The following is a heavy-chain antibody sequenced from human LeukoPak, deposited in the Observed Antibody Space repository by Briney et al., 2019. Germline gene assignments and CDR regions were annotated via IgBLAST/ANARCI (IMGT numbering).Heavy chain of an antibody. J-gene: IGHJ3*02. CDR1: GFTFSSYA. D-gene: IGHD6-13*01. Sequence: GGSLRLSCAASGFTFSSYAMSWVRQAPGKGLEWVSAISGSPGSTYYADSVKGRFTISRDNSKNTLYLQMNSLRAEDTAVYYCEAASGSDAFDIWGQGTMVTVSS. CDR3: EAASGSDAFDI. CDR2: ISGSPGST. V-gene: IGHV3-23*01.